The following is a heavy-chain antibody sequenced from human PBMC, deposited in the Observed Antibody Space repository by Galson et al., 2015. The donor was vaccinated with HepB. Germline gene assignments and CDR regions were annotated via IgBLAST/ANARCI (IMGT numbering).Heavy chain of an antibody. D-gene: IGHD4/OR15-4a*01. CDR1: GFTFNCCD. Sequence: SLRLSCAASGFTFNCCDMQWVRQAPGKGLEWVAVVSSGGGTKFYADSVKGRFTISRDNSKNTLYLQMNSLRVEDTAVYYCAKESEKPQYGAYFDFWGQGILVTVSS. CDR2: VSSGGGTK. V-gene: IGHV3-30*18. CDR3: AKESEKPQYGAYFDF. J-gene: IGHJ4*02.